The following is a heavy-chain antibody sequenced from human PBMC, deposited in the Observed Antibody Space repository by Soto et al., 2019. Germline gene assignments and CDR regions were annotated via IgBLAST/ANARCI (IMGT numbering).Heavy chain of an antibody. CDR2: ISSSSSYI. Sequence: GGSLRLSCAASGFTFSSYIMNWVRQAPGKGLEWVSSISSSSSYIYYVDSVKGRFTISRDNAKNSLYLQMNSLRAEDTAVYYCARDLGGYSYGYDFDYWGQGTLVTVSS. J-gene: IGHJ4*02. CDR3: ARDLGGYSYGYDFDY. D-gene: IGHD5-18*01. CDR1: GFTFSSYI. V-gene: IGHV3-21*01.